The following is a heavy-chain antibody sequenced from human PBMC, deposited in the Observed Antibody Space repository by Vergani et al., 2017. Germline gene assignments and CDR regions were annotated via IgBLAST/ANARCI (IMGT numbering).Heavy chain of an antibody. Sequence: QVQLVESGGGLVKPGGSLRLSCAASGFTFSDYYMSWIRQAPGKGLEWVSYISSSSYTNYADSVKGRFTISRDNAKNSLYLQMNSLRAEDTAVYYCASTGFCSSTSCYTGRYYFDYWGQGTLVTVSS. CDR1: GFTFSDYY. V-gene: IGHV3-11*06. CDR2: ISSSSYT. D-gene: IGHD2-2*02. CDR3: ASTGFCSSTSCYTGRYYFDY. J-gene: IGHJ4*02.